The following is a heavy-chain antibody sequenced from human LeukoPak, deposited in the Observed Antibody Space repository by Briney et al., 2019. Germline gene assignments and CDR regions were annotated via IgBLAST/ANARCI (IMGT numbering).Heavy chain of an antibody. CDR3: ARVMKATVRTSNFDY. V-gene: IGHV1-2*06. CDR2: INPNSGDT. J-gene: IGHJ4*02. CDR1: GYTFTDYY. Sequence: AAVTVSCKASGYTFTDYYMYWVRQAPGQGLEWMGRINPNSGDTFYAQKFQGRVTMTRDTSISTAYMELSRLRSDDTAVYYCARVMKATVRTSNFDYWGQGTLVTVSS. D-gene: IGHD4-17*01.